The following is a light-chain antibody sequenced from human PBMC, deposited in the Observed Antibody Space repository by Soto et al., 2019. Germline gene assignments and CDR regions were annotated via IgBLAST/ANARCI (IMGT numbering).Light chain of an antibody. CDR1: QDISNY. Sequence: DIQMTQSTSSLSTSVGYRNTITCQSSQDISNYLNWYQQKPGKAPKLLIYDASSLESGVPSRFSGSGSGTEFTLTFSSLQPDDFATYYCQQSYSTPRTFGQGTKVDI. CDR2: DAS. J-gene: IGKJ1*01. V-gene: IGKV1-39*01. CDR3: QQSYSTPRT.